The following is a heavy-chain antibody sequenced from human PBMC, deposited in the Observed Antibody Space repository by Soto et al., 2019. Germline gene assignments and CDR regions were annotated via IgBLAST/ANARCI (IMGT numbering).Heavy chain of an antibody. V-gene: IGHV3-7*01. CDR1: GFTFSSYW. CDR3: ARGSSEDY. J-gene: IGHJ4*02. Sequence: EVQLVESGGGLVQPGGSLRLSCASSGFTFSSYWMTWVRQAPGKGLEWVANIKEYGSEKYYVDSVKGRFTISRDNAKNSLYLQMNSLRAEDTAVYYCARGSSEDYWVQGTLVTVSS. CDR2: IKEYGSEK.